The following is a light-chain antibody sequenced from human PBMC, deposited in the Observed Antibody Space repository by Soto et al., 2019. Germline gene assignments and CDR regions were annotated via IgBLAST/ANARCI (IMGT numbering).Light chain of an antibody. Sequence: DIVMTQSPLSLPVTPGEPASISCRSSQSLLNSNGYNYLDWYLQKPGQSPQLLLYLGSSRASGVPDRFSGSGSGTDFTLTSSRVEAEDVGFYYCMQALQAPLTFGQGTKVDIK. V-gene: IGKV2-28*01. CDR2: LGS. CDR3: MQALQAPLT. CDR1: QSLLNSNGYNY. J-gene: IGKJ1*01.